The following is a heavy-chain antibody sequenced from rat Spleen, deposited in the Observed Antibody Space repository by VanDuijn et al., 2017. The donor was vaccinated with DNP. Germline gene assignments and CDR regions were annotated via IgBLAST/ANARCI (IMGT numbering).Heavy chain of an antibody. CDR2: VHAGNGDS. CDR3: ARWGGPGYFDY. D-gene: IGHD1-4*01. CDR1: GYLFTSYY. V-gene: IGHV1-43*01. Sequence: QVQLQQSGAELAKPGSSVKISCQASGYLFTSYYISWIKQATGQGLEFTGYVHAGNGDSNYNEKFKGRATLNVGKSSSTAFMQLSSLTPDDSAVYYCARWGGPGYFDYWGQGVMVTVSS. J-gene: IGHJ2*01.